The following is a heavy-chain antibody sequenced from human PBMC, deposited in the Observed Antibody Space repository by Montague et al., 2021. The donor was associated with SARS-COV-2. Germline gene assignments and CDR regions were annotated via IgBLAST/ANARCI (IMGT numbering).Heavy chain of an antibody. J-gene: IGHJ3*02. CDR2: ISYDGSNK. CDR1: GFTFSSYA. Sequence: SLRLSCAASGFTFSSYAMHWVRQAPGKGLEWVAVISYDGSNKYYADSVKGRFTISRDNSKNTLYLQMNSLRAEDTAVYYCASMLGDGGFDIWGQGTMVTVSS. CDR3: ASMLGDGGFDI. D-gene: IGHD3-16*01. V-gene: IGHV3-30-3*01.